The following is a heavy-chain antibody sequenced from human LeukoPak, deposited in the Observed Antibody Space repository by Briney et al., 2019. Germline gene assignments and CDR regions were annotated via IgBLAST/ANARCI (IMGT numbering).Heavy chain of an antibody. V-gene: IGHV4-34*01. Sequence: NPSETLSLTCAVYGGSFSGYYWSWIRQPPGKGLEWIGEINHSGSTNYNPSLKSRVTISVDTSKNQFSLKLSSVTAADTAVYYCARIGNDYVWGSYRPGAFDIWGQGTMVTVSS. CDR3: ARIGNDYVWGSYRPGAFDI. CDR1: GGSFSGYY. D-gene: IGHD3-16*02. CDR2: INHSGST. J-gene: IGHJ3*02.